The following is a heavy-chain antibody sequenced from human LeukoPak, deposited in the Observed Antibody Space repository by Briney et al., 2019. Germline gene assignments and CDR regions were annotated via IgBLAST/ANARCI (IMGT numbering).Heavy chain of an antibody. D-gene: IGHD3-10*01. CDR1: GFTFSTYW. J-gene: IGHJ4*02. CDR2: IKRDGSEK. V-gene: IGHV3-7*01. Sequence: SGGSLRLSCAASGFTFSTYWMSWVRQAPGKGLEWVANIKRDGSEKYYVDSLKGRFTISRDNAKNSLYLQMNSLRAEDTAVYYCARDQGHYYGSGSYYYFDYWGQGTLVTVSS. CDR3: ARDQGHYYGSGSYYYFDY.